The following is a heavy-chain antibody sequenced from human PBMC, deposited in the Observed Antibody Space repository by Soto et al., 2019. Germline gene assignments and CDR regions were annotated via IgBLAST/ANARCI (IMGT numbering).Heavy chain of an antibody. D-gene: IGHD3-10*01. CDR2: IYYTGRT. Sequence: SETLSLTCTVSGGSISSYYWGWIRQPPGKAPEWIGNIYYTGRTYYNPSLKSRVTLSADTSKNQFSLNLTSVTAADTAVYYCAKTQNYYGVGTYNWFDPWGQGIQVTVSS. CDR3: AKTQNYYGVGTYNWFDP. V-gene: IGHV4-59*04. CDR1: GGSISSYY. J-gene: IGHJ5*02.